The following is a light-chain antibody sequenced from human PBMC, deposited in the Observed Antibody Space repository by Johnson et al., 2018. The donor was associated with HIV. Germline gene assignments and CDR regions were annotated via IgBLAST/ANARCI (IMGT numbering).Light chain of an antibody. CDR2: DND. CDR3: GAWDSSLGAHYV. J-gene: IGLJ1*01. CDR1: DSNIGNNY. V-gene: IGLV1-51*01. Sequence: QSVLTQPPSVSAAPGQKVTISCFGSDSNIGNNYVSWYQQLPGTAPKLLIYDNDKRPSGIPDRFSASMSGTSATLDITGLQTGDEGDYYCGAWDSSLGAHYVFGTGTRVTVL.